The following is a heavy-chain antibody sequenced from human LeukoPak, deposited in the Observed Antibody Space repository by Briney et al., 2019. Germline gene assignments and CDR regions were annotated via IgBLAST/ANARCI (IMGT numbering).Heavy chain of an antibody. V-gene: IGHV4-59*01. J-gene: IGHJ4*02. CDR3: ARDMVPIGDYDSSGYDY. CDR2: IYYSGST. D-gene: IGHD3-22*01. CDR1: GGSFSSYY. Sequence: SETLSLTCTVSGGSFSSYYWSWIRQPPGKGLEWIGYIYYSGSTNYNPSLKSRVTISVDTSKNQFSLKLSSVTAADTAVYYCARDMVPIGDYDSSGYDYWGQGTLVTVSS.